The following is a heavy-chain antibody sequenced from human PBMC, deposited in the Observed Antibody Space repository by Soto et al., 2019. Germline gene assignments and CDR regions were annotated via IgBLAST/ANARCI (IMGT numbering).Heavy chain of an antibody. CDR2: FDPEDGET. V-gene: IGHV1-24*01. CDR1: GYTLTELS. D-gene: IGHD3-3*01. Sequence: ASVKVSCKVSGYTLTELSMHWVRQAPGKGLEWMGGFDPEDGETIYAQKFQGRVTMTEDTSTDTAYMELSSLRSEDTAVYYCARGSITIFGVADYYYGMDVWGQGTTVTVSS. J-gene: IGHJ6*02. CDR3: ARGSITIFGVADYYYGMDV.